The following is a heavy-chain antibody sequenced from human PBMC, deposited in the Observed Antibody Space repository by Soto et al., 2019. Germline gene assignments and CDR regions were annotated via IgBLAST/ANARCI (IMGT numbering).Heavy chain of an antibody. CDR3: ARDKNHYYDSSGFRS. D-gene: IGHD3-22*01. J-gene: IGHJ5*02. V-gene: IGHV4-39*01. CDR1: GGSISSSSYY. Sequence: QLQLQESGPGLVKPSETLSLTCTVSGGSISSSSYYWGWIRQPPGKGLECIGSSYYSGSTYYNPSLKSRVTLSVDTSKNQVSLKLSSVTAADTAVYYCARDKNHYYDSSGFRSWGQGTLVTVSS. CDR2: SYYSGST.